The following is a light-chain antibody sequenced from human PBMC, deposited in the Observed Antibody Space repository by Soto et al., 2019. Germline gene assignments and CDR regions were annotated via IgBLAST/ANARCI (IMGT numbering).Light chain of an antibody. CDR2: DVS. V-gene: IGLV2-14*01. CDR1: SSDIGGQNS. Sequence: SVLTQPASVSGSPGQSITISCTGTSSDIGGQNSVSWYQQHPGNAPKLMIFDVSNRPSGVSDRFPGSKSDNTASLTISGLQAEDEADYYCSSFTTSTTWVFGGGTKVTVL. CDR3: SSFTTSTTWV. J-gene: IGLJ2*01.